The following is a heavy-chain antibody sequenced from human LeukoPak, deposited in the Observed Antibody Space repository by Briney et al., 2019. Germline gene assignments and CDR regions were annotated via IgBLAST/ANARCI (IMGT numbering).Heavy chain of an antibody. Sequence: ASVKVSCKASGGTFSNYAINWVRQAPGQGLEWMGGIIPKFAKANYAQKFQGRVTITTDESTSTAYMELSSLRSEDTAVYYCAREGGDSSGWPPIYYGMDVWGQGTTVTVSS. J-gene: IGHJ6*02. V-gene: IGHV1-69*05. CDR3: AREGGDSSGWPPIYYGMDV. CDR1: GGTFSNYA. D-gene: IGHD6-19*01. CDR2: IIPKFAKA.